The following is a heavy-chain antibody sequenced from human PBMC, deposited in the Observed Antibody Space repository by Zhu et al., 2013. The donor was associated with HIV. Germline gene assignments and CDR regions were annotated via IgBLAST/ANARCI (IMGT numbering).Heavy chain of an antibody. CDR2: VSAYSGNT. CDR1: GYTFGIYG. D-gene: IGHD5-12*01. Sequence: QVQLVQSGAEVKKPGASVKVSCKASGYTFGIYGISWVRQAPGQGLEWMGWVSAYSGNTQFAQQLQARVTLTTDTSTSTAYMELRSLRSDDTAVYYCVRDSSVEYSSSPSAFDIWGQGTLSPSLQ. J-gene: IGHJ3*02. CDR3: VRDSSVEYSSSPSAFDI. V-gene: IGHV1-18*01.